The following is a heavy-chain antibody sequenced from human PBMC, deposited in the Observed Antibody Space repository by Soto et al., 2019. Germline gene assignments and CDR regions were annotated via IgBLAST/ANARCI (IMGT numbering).Heavy chain of an antibody. CDR3: AREAYSGYDYGGHWYFDL. J-gene: IGHJ2*01. D-gene: IGHD5-12*01. Sequence: PGGSLRLSCAASGFIFSTYDMHWVRQAPGEGLEWVSAIGVAGDTYYPGSVKGRFTISRENAKNSLYLQMNSLRAGDTAVYYCAREAYSGYDYGGHWYFDLWGRGTLVTVSS. CDR2: IGVAGDT. V-gene: IGHV3-13*01. CDR1: GFIFSTYD.